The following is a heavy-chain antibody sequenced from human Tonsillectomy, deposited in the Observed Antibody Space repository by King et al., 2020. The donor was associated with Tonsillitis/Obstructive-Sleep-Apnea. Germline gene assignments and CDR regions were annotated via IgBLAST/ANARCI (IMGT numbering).Heavy chain of an antibody. J-gene: IGHJ4*02. CDR3: ARFDYSYYFDY. D-gene: IGHD3-9*01. CDR1: GGSFSGYY. Sequence: VQLQQWGAGLLKPSETLSLTCAVYGGSFSGYYWSWIRQPPGKGLEWIGEINHSGSTNYNPSLKSRVTISVDTSKNQFSLKLSFVTAADTAVYSCARFDYSYYFDYWGQGTLVTVSS. V-gene: IGHV4-34*01. CDR2: INHSGST.